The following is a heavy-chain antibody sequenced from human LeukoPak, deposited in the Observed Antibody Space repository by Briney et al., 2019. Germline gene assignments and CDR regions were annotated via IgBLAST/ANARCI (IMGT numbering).Heavy chain of an antibody. V-gene: IGHV4-61*02. D-gene: IGHD1-26*01. CDR1: GGSISSGSYY. CDR2: IYTSGST. J-gene: IGHJ5*02. Sequence: SQTLSLTCTVSGGSISSGSYYWSWIRQPAGKGLEWIGRIYTSGSTNYNPSLRSRVTISVDTSKNQFSLKLSSVTAADTAVYYCARDLPIVGATSGWFDPWGQGTLVTVSS. CDR3: ARDLPIVGATSGWFDP.